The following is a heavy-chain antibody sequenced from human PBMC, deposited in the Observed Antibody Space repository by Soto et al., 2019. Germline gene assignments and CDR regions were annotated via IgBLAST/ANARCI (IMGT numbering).Heavy chain of an antibody. CDR3: ASRSSWYGPDAFDI. CDR1: GYTFTSYA. Sequence: ALVKVSCKASGYTFTSYAMHWVRQAPGQRLEWMGWINAGNGNTKYSQKFQGRVTITRDTSASTAYMELSSLRSEDTAVYYCASRSSWYGPDAFDIWGQGTMVTVSS. D-gene: IGHD6-13*01. V-gene: IGHV1-3*01. J-gene: IGHJ3*02. CDR2: INAGNGNT.